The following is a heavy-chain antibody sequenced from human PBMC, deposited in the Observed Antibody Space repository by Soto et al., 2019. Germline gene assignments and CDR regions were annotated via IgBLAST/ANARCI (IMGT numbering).Heavy chain of an antibody. Sequence: EVQLLESGGGLVQPGGSLRLSCTVSGFTFSSYAMSWVRQAPGKGLEWVSAISASGGSIYYADSVKGRFTISRDNSKNTRYLQMNSLRAEDTAVYYCAIHPPILVYTGLETGIFDYWGQGTLVTVSA. CDR3: AIHPPILVYTGLETGIFDY. CDR1: GFTFSSYA. J-gene: IGHJ4*02. CDR2: ISASGGSI. D-gene: IGHD3-3*01. V-gene: IGHV3-23*01.